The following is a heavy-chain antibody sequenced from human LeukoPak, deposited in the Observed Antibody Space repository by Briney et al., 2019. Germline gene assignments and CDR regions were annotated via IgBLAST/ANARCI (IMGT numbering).Heavy chain of an antibody. CDR1: VGPISSSSYY. J-gene: IGHJ4*02. Sequence: SETLSLTCTVSVGPISSSSYYWGWIRQPPGKGLEWIGSIYYSGSTYYNPSLKSRVTISVDTSKNQFSLELSSVTAADTAVYYCARLIAVAASDYRGQGTLVTVSS. V-gene: IGHV4-39*01. CDR3: ARLIAVAASDY. CDR2: IYYSGST. D-gene: IGHD6-19*01.